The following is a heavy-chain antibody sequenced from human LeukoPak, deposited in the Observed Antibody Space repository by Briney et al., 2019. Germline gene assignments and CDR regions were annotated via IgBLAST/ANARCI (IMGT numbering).Heavy chain of an antibody. CDR3: ARLSVIVGAALEYYYYYMDV. V-gene: IGHV4-34*01. J-gene: IGHJ6*03. Sequence: SETLSLTCAVYGGTFSGYYWSWIREPPGKRLEWVGESNDSGGTNYNPSLKSRVTISADKSKNQVSLKLTSVTAADTAVYYCARLSVIVGAALEYYYYYMDVWGQGTTVTVSS. D-gene: IGHD1-26*01. CDR1: GGTFSGYY. CDR2: SNDSGGT.